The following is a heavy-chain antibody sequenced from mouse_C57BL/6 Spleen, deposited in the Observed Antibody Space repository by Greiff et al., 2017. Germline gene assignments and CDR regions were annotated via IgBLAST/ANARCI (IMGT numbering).Heavy chain of an antibody. V-gene: IGHV1-20*01. Sequence: VQLQQSGPELVKPGDSVKISCKASGYSFTGYFMNWVMQSHGKSLEWIGRINPYNGDTFYNQKFKGKATLTVDKSSSTAHMELRSLTSEDSTVYYCARWDYYGSMIWYFDVWGRGTAVTVSS. J-gene: IGHJ1*03. CDR2: INPYNGDT. D-gene: IGHD1-1*01. CDR3: ARWDYYGSMIWYFDV. CDR1: GYSFTGYF.